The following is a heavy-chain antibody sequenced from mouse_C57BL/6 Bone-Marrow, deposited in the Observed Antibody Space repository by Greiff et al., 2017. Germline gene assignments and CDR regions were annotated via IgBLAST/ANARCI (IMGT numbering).Heavy chain of an antibody. V-gene: IGHV5-4*01. CDR3: ARPSDYDVAWFAY. CDR2: ISDGGSYT. Sequence: EVHLVESGGGLVKPGGSLKLSCAASGFTFSSYAMSWVRQTPEKRLEWVATISDGGSYTYYPDNVKGRFTISRDNAKNNLYLQMSHLKSEDTAMYYCARPSDYDVAWFAYWGQGTLVTVSA. CDR1: GFTFSSYA. D-gene: IGHD2-4*01. J-gene: IGHJ3*01.